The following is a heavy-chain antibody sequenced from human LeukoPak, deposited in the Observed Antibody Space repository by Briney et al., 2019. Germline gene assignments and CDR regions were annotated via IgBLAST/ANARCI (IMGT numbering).Heavy chain of an antibody. CDR2: INPNSGGT. CDR3: ARASYYYDSSGYPGYYFDY. V-gene: IGHV1-2*02. D-gene: IGHD3-22*01. CDR1: GFTFSSYG. J-gene: IGHJ4*02. Sequence: GGSLRLSCAASGFTFSSYGMHWVRQAPGQGLEWMGWINPNSGGTNYAQKFQGRVTMTRDTSISTAYMELSRLRSDDTAVYYCARASYYYDSSGYPGYYFDYWGQGTLVTVSS.